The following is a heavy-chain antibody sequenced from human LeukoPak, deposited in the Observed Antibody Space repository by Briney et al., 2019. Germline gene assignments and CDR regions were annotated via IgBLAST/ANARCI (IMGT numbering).Heavy chain of an antibody. CDR2: ISYDGSNK. CDR1: GFTFSSHG. V-gene: IGHV3-30*18. D-gene: IGHD2-21*02. Sequence: GGSLRLSCAASGFTFSSHGMHWVRQAPGKGLEWVAVISYDGSNKYYADSVKGRFTISRDNSKNTLYLQMNSLRAEDTAVYYCAKDLERHIVVVTASAVDYWGQGTLVTVSS. CDR3: AKDLERHIVVVTASAVDY. J-gene: IGHJ4*02.